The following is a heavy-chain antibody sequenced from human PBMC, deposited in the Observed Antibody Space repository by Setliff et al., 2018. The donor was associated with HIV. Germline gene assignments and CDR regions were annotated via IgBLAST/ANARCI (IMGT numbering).Heavy chain of an antibody. D-gene: IGHD6-25*01. CDR3: ARAPSWQRQVDY. CDR2: ISHDAKYT. CDR1: GFPFSNYA. J-gene: IGHJ4*02. Sequence: PGGSLRLSCGVSGFPFSNYAMHWVRQAPGKGLEWVAIISHDAKYTFYSDSVKGRFTISRDNSKNTVFLQMGSLRPNDTATYYCARAPSWQRQVDYWGQGTLVTVSS. V-gene: IGHV3-30*04.